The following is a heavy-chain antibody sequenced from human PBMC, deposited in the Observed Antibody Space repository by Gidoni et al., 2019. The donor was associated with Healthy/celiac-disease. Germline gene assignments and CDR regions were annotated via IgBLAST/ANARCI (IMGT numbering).Heavy chain of an antibody. CDR3: ARDPGEQQLVSYGMDV. J-gene: IGHJ6*02. CDR1: GFTFRSYG. Sequence: VQLVESGGGVVQPGRSLRLSCAASGFTFRSYGMHWVRQASGTGLEWVAVISYDGSNKYYADSVKGRFTISRDNSKNTLYLQMNSLRAEDTAVYYCARDPGEQQLVSYGMDVWGQGTTVTVSS. CDR2: ISYDGSNK. V-gene: IGHV3-30*03. D-gene: IGHD6-13*01.